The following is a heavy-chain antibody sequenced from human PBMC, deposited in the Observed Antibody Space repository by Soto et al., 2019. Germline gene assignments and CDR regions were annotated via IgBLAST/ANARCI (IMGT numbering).Heavy chain of an antibody. CDR2: IYPGDSDT. V-gene: IGHV5-51*01. CDR1: GYSFTSYW. D-gene: IGHD6-19*01. Sequence: GESLKISCNGSGYSFTSYWICWVRQMPGKGLEWMGIIYPGDSDTRYSPSFQGQVTISADKSISTAYLQWSSLKASDTAMYYCARHASSGWPYYYYGMDVWGQGTTVTVSS. CDR3: ARHASSGWPYYYYGMDV. J-gene: IGHJ6*02.